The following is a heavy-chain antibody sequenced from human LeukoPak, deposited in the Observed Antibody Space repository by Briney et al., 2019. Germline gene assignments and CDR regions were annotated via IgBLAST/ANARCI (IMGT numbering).Heavy chain of an antibody. Sequence: PGGSLRLSCAASGFTFSSYGMHWVRQAPGKGLEWVALIWYDGSSKYYADSVKGRFTISRDNPKNTLYLQMNSLRAEDTAVYYCARDWSRFGELLYYWGQGTLVTVSS. CDR3: ARDWSRFGELLYY. CDR2: IWYDGSSK. J-gene: IGHJ4*02. D-gene: IGHD3-10*01. V-gene: IGHV3-33*01. CDR1: GFTFSSYG.